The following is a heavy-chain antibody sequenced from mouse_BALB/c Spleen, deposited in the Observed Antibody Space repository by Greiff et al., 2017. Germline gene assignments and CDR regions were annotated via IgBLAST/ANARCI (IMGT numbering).Heavy chain of an antibody. J-gene: IGHJ4*01. CDR3: ARRYDKGSGYAMDY. CDR2: ISSGSSTI. D-gene: IGHD2-14*01. Sequence: EVKLVESGGGLVQPGGSRKLSCAASGFTFSSFGMHWVRQAPEKGLEWVAYISSGSSTIYYADTVQGRFTISRDNPKNTLFLQMTSLRSEDTAMYYCARRYDKGSGYAMDYWGQGTSVTVSS. V-gene: IGHV5-17*02. CDR1: GFTFSSFG.